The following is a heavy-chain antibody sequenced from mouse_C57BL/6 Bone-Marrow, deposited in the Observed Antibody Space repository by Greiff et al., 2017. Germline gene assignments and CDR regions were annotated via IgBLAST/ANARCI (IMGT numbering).Heavy chain of an antibody. CDR2: IDPSDSYT. CDR1: GYTFTSYW. CDR3: ARSYDGYYTDAMDY. D-gene: IGHD2-3*01. Sequence: QVQLQQPGAELVRPGTSVKLSCKASGYTFTSYWMHWVKQRPGQGLEWIGVIDPSDSYTNYNQKFKGKATLTVDTSSSTAYMQLSSLTSEDSAVYYGARSYDGYYTDAMDYWGQGTSVTVSS. J-gene: IGHJ4*01. V-gene: IGHV1-59*01.